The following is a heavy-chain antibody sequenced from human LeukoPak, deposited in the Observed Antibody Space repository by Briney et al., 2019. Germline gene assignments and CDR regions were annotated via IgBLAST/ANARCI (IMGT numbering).Heavy chain of an antibody. CDR2: IRSKAYGGTT. Sequence: GGSLRLSCTASGFTFGDYAMSWVRQAPGKGPEWVGFIRSKAYGGTTEYAASVKGRFTVSRDDSKSIACLQMNSLKTEDTAVYYCTRALYYYGSGSYSLDYWGQGTLVTVSS. V-gene: IGHV3-49*04. J-gene: IGHJ4*02. D-gene: IGHD3-10*01. CDR1: GFTFGDYA. CDR3: TRALYYYGSGSYSLDY.